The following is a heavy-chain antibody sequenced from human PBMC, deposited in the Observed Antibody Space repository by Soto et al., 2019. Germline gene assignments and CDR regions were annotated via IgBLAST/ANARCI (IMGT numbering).Heavy chain of an antibody. CDR3: ARGHYCSSISCYDDWFDP. J-gene: IGHJ5*02. V-gene: IGHV4-34*01. Sequence: SETLSLTCAVYGGYFSGYYWSWIRQPPGKGLEWIGEINHSGSTNYNPSLKSRVTISVDMSKKQFSLELISVTAADTAVYYCARGHYCSSISCYDDWFDPWGQGTLVTVSS. CDR2: INHSGST. D-gene: IGHD2-2*01. CDR1: GGYFSGYY.